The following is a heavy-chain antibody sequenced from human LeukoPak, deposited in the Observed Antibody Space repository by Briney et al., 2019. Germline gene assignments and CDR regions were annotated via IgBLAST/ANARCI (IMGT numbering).Heavy chain of an antibody. J-gene: IGHJ4*02. D-gene: IGHD4-17*01. CDR3: ARGPVTSFDY. V-gene: IGHV4-39*07. Sequence: PSETLSLTCTVSGGSISSSSYYWGWIRQPPGKGLEWIGSIYYSGSTNYNPSLKSRVTISVDTSKNQFSLKLSSVTAADTAVYYCARGPVTSFDYWGQGTLVTVSS. CDR1: GGSISSSSYY. CDR2: IYYSGST.